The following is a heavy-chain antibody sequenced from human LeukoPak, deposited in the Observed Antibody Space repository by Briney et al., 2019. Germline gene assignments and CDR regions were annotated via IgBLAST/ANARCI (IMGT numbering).Heavy chain of an antibody. CDR1: GGSISSYY. CDR2: IYYSGST. V-gene: IGHV4-59*08. Sequence: SETLSLTCTVSGGSISSYYWSWIRQPPGKGLEWIGYIYYSGSTNYNPSLKSRVTISVDTSKNQFSLKLSSVTTADTAVYYCAGSSTSFWIRFDYWGQGTLVTVSS. CDR3: AGSSTSFWIRFDY. J-gene: IGHJ4*02. D-gene: IGHD2-2*01.